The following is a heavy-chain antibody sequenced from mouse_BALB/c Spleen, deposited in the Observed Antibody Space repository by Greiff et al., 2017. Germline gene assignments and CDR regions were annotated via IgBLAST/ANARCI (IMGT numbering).Heavy chain of an antibody. CDR3: ARRGYGNFFFDY. Sequence: DVHLVESGGDLVKPGGSLKLSCAASGFTFSSYGMSWVRQTPDKRLEWVATISSGGSYTYYPDSVKGRFTISRDNAKNTLYLQMSSLKSEDTAMYYCARRGYGNFFFDYWGQGTTLTVSS. D-gene: IGHD2-1*01. CDR2: ISSGGSYT. J-gene: IGHJ2*01. CDR1: GFTFSSYG. V-gene: IGHV5-6*01.